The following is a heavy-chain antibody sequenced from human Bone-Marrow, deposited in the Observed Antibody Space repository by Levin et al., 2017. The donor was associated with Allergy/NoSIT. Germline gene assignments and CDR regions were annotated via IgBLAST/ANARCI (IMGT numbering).Heavy chain of an antibody. CDR1: GFTVNTNY. V-gene: IGHV3-53*01. CDR3: ATPSGSYYGRSYFDY. D-gene: IGHD1-26*01. Sequence: SCVASGFTVNTNYMSWVRQAPGKGLEWVSVIYSGDSTYYADSVKGRFTITRDNSKNTLYLQMNSLRAEDTAVYYCATPSGSYYGRSYFDYWGQGTLVTVSS. J-gene: IGHJ4*02. CDR2: IYSGDST.